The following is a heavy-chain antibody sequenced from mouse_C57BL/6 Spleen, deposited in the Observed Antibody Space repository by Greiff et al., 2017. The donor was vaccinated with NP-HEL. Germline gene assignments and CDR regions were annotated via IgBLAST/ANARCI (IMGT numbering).Heavy chain of an antibody. CDR2: IHPNSGST. Sequence: QVQLQQPGAELVKPGASVKLSCKASGYTFTSYWMHWVKQRPGQGLEWIGMIHPNSGSTNYNEKFKSKAALTVDKSSSTAYMQLSSLTSEDSAVYYCAKNWDVGFAYWGQGTLVTVSA. CDR1: GYTFTSYW. J-gene: IGHJ3*01. CDR3: AKNWDVGFAY. V-gene: IGHV1-64*01. D-gene: IGHD4-1*01.